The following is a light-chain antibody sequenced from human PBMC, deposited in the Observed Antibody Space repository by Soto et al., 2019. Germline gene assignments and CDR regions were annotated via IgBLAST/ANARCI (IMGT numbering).Light chain of an antibody. Sequence: EKVMTQSPATLSASPGERATLSCRASQSVNSNLAWYQQKLGQAPRLLIYDASTRATGIPARFSGSGSGTEFTLTISSLQSEDFAVYYCQQYNNWPRTFGQGTKVDIK. CDR1: QSVNSN. V-gene: IGKV3-15*01. CDR2: DAS. J-gene: IGKJ1*01. CDR3: QQYNNWPRT.